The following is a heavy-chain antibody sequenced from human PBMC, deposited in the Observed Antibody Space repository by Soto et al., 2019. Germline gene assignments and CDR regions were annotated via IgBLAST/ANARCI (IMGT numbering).Heavy chain of an antibody. J-gene: IGHJ6*02. V-gene: IGHV4-34*01. CDR1: GGAFSGFY. CDR3: ARDSDDFWSGSRYGMDV. CDR2: VNRAGTT. Sequence: SDTLSLTCAVYGGAFSGFYWTWIRHPPGKGLEWVGEVNRAGTTKVNPSLKSRVTISVDTIKNHFSLNLTSVTAADTAVYYCARDSDDFWSGSRYGMDVGGQGTTLTV. D-gene: IGHD3-3*01.